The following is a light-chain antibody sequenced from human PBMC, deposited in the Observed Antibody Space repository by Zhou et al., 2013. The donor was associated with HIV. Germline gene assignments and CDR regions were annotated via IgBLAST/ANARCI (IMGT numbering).Light chain of an antibody. CDR3: QQLNSYPWT. J-gene: IGKJ1*01. CDR2: AAS. CDR1: QGISSY. Sequence: DIQLTQSPSFLSASVGDRVTITCRASQGISSYLAWYQQKPGKAPILLIYAASTLQSGVPSRFSGSGSGTEFTLTISSLQPEDFATYYCQQLNSYPWTFGQGTKVEIK. V-gene: IGKV1-9*01.